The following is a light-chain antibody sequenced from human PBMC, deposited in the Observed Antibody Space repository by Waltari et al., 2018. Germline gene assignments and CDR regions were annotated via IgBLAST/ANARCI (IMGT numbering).Light chain of an antibody. CDR1: QGISSR. CDR3: QQTNSFPLT. V-gene: IGKV1D-12*01. J-gene: IGKJ4*01. Sequence: DIQMTQSPSSVSASVGDRVTITCRASQGISSRLAWYQQKPGKAPTLLIYEASSLQSGAPSRFSGSGSETDFTLTVSSLQPEDFATYYCQQTNSFPLTFGGGTKVEIK. CDR2: EAS.